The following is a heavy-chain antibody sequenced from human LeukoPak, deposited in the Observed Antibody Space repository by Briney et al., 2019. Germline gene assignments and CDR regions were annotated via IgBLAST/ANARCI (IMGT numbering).Heavy chain of an antibody. CDR2: IYYSGST. CDR1: GGSISSSSYY. V-gene: IGHV4-39*01. D-gene: IGHD4-17*01. J-gene: IGHJ4*02. CDR3: ARQYGDELGSYFDY. Sequence: PSETLSLTCTVSGGSISSSSYYWGWIRQPPGKGLEWIGSIYYSGSTYYNPSLKSRVTISVDTSKNQFSLKLSSVTAADTAVYYCARQYGDELGSYFDYWGQGTLVTVSS.